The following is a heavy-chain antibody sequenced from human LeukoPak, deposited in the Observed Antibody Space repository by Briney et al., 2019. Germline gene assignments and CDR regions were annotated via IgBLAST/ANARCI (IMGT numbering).Heavy chain of an antibody. V-gene: IGHV3-30-3*01. CDR3: ARAGVGSIWTNYYFDY. J-gene: IGHJ4*02. CDR2: ISYDGNNK. CDR1: GFTFSTYA. Sequence: GGSLRLSCAASGFTFSTYAMNWVRQAPGKGLEWVAIISYDGNNKYYADSVKGRFTISRDNPKNTLYLQMNTLRAEDTAVYYCARAGVGSIWTNYYFDYWGQGTLVTVSS. D-gene: IGHD3-3*01.